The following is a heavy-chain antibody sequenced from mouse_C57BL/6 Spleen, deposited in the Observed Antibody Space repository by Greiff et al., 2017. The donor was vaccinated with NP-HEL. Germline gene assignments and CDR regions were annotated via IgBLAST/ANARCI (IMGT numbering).Heavy chain of an antibody. V-gene: IGHV5-6*01. J-gene: IGHJ1*03. CDR2: ISSGGSYT. D-gene: IGHD1-1*01. Sequence: DVQLVESGGDLVKPGGSLKLSCAASGFTFSSYGMSWVRQTPDKRLEWVATISSGGSYTYYPDSVKGRFTISRDNAKNTLYLQMSSLKSEDTAMYYCARQGYYGSSYFYWYFDVWGTGTTVTVSS. CDR1: GFTFSSYG. CDR3: ARQGYYGSSYFYWYFDV.